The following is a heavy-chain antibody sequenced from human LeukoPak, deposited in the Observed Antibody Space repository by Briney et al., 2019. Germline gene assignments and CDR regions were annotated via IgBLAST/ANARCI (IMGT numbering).Heavy chain of an antibody. CDR3: ASSRRYSYDSYMDV. J-gene: IGHJ6*03. V-gene: IGHV1-8*01. Sequence: ASVKVSCKASGYTFTSYDINWVRQATGQGLEWMGWMNPNSGNTGYAQKFQGRVTMTRNTSISTAYMELSSLRSEDTAVYYCASSRRYSYDSYMDVWGKGTTVTVSS. D-gene: IGHD5-18*01. CDR1: GYTFTSYD. CDR2: MNPNSGNT.